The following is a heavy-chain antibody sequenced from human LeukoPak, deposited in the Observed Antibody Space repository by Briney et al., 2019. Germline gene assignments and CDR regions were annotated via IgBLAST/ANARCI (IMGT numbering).Heavy chain of an antibody. CDR2: ISGSGGST. Sequence: GGSLRLSCAASGFTFSSYAMSWLRQAPGKGLEWVSAISGSGGSTFYADSVKGRFTISRDNSENTLYLQMNSLRAEDTAVYYCARSVAVAATYDYWGQGALVTVSS. J-gene: IGHJ4*02. D-gene: IGHD2-15*01. V-gene: IGHV3-23*01. CDR1: GFTFSSYA. CDR3: ARSVAVAATYDY.